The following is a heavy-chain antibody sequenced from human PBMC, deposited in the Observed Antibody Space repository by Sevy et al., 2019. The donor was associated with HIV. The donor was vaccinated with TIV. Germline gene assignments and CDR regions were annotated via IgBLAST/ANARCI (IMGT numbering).Heavy chain of an antibody. Sequence: GGSLRLSCAASGFTFSSYAMSWVRQAPGKGLEWVSAISGRGGSTYYADSVKGRFTISRDNSKNTLYLQMNSLRAEDTAVYYCAKIGSGSYYIFYYFDYWGQGTLVTVSS. CDR3: AKIGSGSYYIFYYFDY. V-gene: IGHV3-23*01. D-gene: IGHD1-26*01. CDR1: GFTFSSYA. CDR2: ISGRGGST. J-gene: IGHJ4*02.